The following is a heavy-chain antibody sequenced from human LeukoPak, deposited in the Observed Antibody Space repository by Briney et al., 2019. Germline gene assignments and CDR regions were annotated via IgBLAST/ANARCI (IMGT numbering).Heavy chain of an antibody. CDR2: ISDSGGST. CDR3: AKRGVVIRVILVGFHKEAYYFDS. CDR1: GITLSNYG. J-gene: IGHJ4*02. Sequence: PGGSLRLSCAVSGITLSNYGMSWVRQAPGKGLEWVAGISDSGGSTNYADSVKGRLTISRDNPKNTLYLQMNSLRAEDTAVYSCAKRGVVIRVILVGFHKEAYYFDSWGQGALVTVSS. D-gene: IGHD3-22*01. V-gene: IGHV3-23*01.